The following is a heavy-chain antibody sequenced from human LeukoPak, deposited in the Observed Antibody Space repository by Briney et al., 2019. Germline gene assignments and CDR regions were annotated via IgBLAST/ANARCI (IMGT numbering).Heavy chain of an antibody. CDR1: GGTFSSYA. V-gene: IGHV1-69*05. CDR3: ARESLGQGQWLVQYY. CDR2: IIPIFGTA. D-gene: IGHD6-19*01. J-gene: IGHJ4*02. Sequence: SVKVSCKASGGTFSSYAISWVRQAPGQGIEWMGRIIPIFGTANYAQKFQGRDTITTDESTSTAYMELSSLRSEDTAVYYCARESLGQGQWLVQYYWGQGTLVTVSS.